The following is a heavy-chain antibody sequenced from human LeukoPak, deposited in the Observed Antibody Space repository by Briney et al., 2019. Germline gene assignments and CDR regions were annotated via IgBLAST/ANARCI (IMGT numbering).Heavy chain of an antibody. CDR2: IYTSGST. CDR1: GGSISSCY. J-gene: IGHJ4*02. D-gene: IGHD2-2*01. CDR3: ARTGGYCSSTSCRGGFDY. V-gene: IGHV4-4*07. Sequence: PSETLSLTCTVSGGSISSCYWSWIRQPAGKGLEWIGRIYTSGSTNYNPSLKSRVTMSVDTSKNQFSLKLSSVTAADTAVYYCARTGGYCSSTSCRGGFDYWGQGTLVTVSS.